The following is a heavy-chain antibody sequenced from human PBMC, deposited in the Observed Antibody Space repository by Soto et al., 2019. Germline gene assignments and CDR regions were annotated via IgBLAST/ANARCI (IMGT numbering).Heavy chain of an antibody. Sequence: QVQMVQSGPEVKMPWASVKVYCKTSGYTFTAYGLAWLRQAPGQRPEWMGWVSTNDDRTNYARKFQGRVTMTTDRSTPTTSMELRSLGTDDTAVYYCARELNTESSAYYSFAFWGHGTLVTVSS. D-gene: IGHD3-22*01. CDR2: VSTNDDRT. V-gene: IGHV1-18*01. CDR3: ARELNTESSAYYSFAF. CDR1: GYTFTAYG. J-gene: IGHJ4*01.